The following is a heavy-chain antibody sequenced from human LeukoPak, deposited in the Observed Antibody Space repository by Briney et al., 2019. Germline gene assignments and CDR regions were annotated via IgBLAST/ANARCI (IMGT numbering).Heavy chain of an antibody. Sequence: GGSLRLSCAASGFPFSSHGMSWVRQAPGKGLEWVSGIIGGAGSTYYADSVEGRFTISGDNSKNTLFLQMNSLRAADTAVYYCAHGAMYQLDYWGQGTLVIVSS. D-gene: IGHD2-2*01. CDR2: IIGGAGST. J-gene: IGHJ4*02. V-gene: IGHV3-23*01. CDR3: AHGAMYQLDY. CDR1: GFPFSSHG.